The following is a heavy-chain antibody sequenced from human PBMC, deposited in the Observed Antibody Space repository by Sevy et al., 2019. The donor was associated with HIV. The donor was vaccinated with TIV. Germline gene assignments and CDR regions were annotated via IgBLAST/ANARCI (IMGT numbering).Heavy chain of an antibody. CDR2: ISSSGSTI. Sequence: VGSLRLSCAASGFTFSSYEMNWVRQAPGKGLEWVSYISSSGSTIYYADSVKGRFTISRDNAKNSLYLQMNSLRAEDTAVYYCARASGGRYFDWLSPITHYYYYYYMDVWGKGTTVTVSS. CDR1: GFTFSSYE. D-gene: IGHD3-9*01. CDR3: ARASGGRYFDWLSPITHYYYYYYMDV. V-gene: IGHV3-48*03. J-gene: IGHJ6*03.